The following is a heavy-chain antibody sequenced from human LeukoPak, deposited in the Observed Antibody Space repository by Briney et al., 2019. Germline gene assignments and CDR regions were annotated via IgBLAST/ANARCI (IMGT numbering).Heavy chain of an antibody. J-gene: IGHJ6*03. D-gene: IGHD3-3*01. CDR2: ISAYNGNT. CDR3: ARSQAFGVVISYYMDV. CDR1: GYTFTSYG. V-gene: IGHV1-18*01. Sequence: ASVKVSCKASGYTFTSYGISWVRQAPGQGLEWMGWISAYNGNTNYAQKLQGRVTMTTDTSTSTAYMELRSLRSDDTAVHYCARSQAFGVVISYYMDVWGKGTTVTVSS.